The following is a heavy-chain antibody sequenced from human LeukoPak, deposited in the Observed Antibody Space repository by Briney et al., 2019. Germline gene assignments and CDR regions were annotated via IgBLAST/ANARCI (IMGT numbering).Heavy chain of an antibody. CDR1: GFTFNNYW. Sequence: PGGSLRLSCAASGFTFNNYWIHWVRQVPGKGLVWVSRINNDGSSASYVDSVKGRFTISRDNAKNTLFLQMNSLRVEDTAVYYCARRGTGHGMDVWGQGTTVIVSS. V-gene: IGHV3-74*01. CDR3: ARRGTGHGMDV. CDR2: INNDGSSA. D-gene: IGHD1-1*01. J-gene: IGHJ6*02.